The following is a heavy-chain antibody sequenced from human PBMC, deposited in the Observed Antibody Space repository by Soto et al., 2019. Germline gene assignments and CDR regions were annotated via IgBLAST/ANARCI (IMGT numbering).Heavy chain of an antibody. CDR1: GFTFSSYA. D-gene: IGHD3-10*01. V-gene: IGHV3-23*01. J-gene: IGHJ4*02. CDR2: ISGGGSST. CDR3: AKDLWFGELLSSFDY. Sequence: GGSLRLSCAASGFTFSSYAMSWVRQAPGKGLEWVSGISGGGSSTFYADSVKGRFTISRDNSKNTLYLQMNSLRAEDTAVYYCAKDLWFGELLSSFDYWGQGTLVTVSS.